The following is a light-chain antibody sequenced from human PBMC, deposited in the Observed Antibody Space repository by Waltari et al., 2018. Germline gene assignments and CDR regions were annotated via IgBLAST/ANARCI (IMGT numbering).Light chain of an antibody. CDR1: QSVSSY. Sequence: EIVLTQSPATLSLSPGERATLSCRASQSVSSYLAWYQQKPGQAPRLLIYDASNRATGIPARFSGSGSGTEFTLTISSLEPEDFAVYYCQQRSNWHSWTFGQGTKVEIK. CDR2: DAS. J-gene: IGKJ1*01. V-gene: IGKV3-11*01. CDR3: QQRSNWHSWT.